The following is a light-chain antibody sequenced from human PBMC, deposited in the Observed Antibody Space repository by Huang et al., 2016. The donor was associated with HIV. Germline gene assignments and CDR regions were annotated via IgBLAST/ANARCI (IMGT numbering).Light chain of an antibody. CDR2: GAS. V-gene: IGKV3-15*01. Sequence: EIVMTQSPATLSLSPGERATLSCRASQSVNSKLAWYQQNPGQAPRRLIYGASTRATGVPGRFSGSGSGTEFTLTISSLQSEDFAVYYCQQYSKWPPNTFGQGTKLESK. J-gene: IGKJ2*01. CDR1: QSVNSK. CDR3: QQYSKWPPNT.